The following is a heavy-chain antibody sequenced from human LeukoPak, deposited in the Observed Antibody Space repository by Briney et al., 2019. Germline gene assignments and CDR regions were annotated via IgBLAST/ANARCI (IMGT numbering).Heavy chain of an antibody. Sequence: SETLSLTCTVSGGSINSGDYYWTWIRQHPGEGLEWIGYSYYTGSAYYNPSLTSRVTIPEDTSKNQFSLRLISVTAADTAVYYCARAILTPSGFVWHFDLWGRGTLVTVSS. CDR3: ARAILTPSGFVWHFDL. CDR2: SYYTGSA. D-gene: IGHD3-3*01. J-gene: IGHJ2*01. V-gene: IGHV4-31*03. CDR1: GGSINSGDYY.